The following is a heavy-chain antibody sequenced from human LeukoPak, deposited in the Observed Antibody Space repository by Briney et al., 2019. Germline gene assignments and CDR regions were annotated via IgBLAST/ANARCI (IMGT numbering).Heavy chain of an antibody. CDR1: GFTFSNAW. D-gene: IGHD6-13*01. V-gene: IGHV3-15*01. J-gene: IGHJ3*02. CDR3: TTDSRRTSGWYGPPEAFDI. CDR2: IKSKTDGWAT. Sequence: GGSLRLSCAASGFTFSNAWMSWVRQAPGKGLEWVCRIKSKTDGWATDYAAPVKGRFRISRDDSTNTLYLQMNSLKSEDTAVYYCTTDSRRTSGWYGPPEAFDIWGQGTMVTVSS.